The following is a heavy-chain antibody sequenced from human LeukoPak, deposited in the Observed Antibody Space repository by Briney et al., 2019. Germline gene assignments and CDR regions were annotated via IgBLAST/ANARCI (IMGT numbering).Heavy chain of an antibody. D-gene: IGHD3-10*01. Sequence: GGSLRLSCAASGFTFNNYGMHWVRQAPGKGREWGAFIRYDGSNKYYADSVKGRFTISRDNSKNTLYLQMNTLRAEDTAVYYCAKDFYCSRSQATDYWGQGTLVTVSS. V-gene: IGHV3-30*02. CDR3: AKDFYCSRSQATDY. CDR2: IRYDGSNK. J-gene: IGHJ4*02. CDR1: GFTFNNYG.